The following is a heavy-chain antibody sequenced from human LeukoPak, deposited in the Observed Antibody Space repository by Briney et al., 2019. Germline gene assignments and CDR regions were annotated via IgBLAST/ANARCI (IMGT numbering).Heavy chain of an antibody. CDR1: GFTFSSYA. CDR3: EKPPTYYYDSSGYPFDY. J-gene: IGHJ4*02. CDR2: ISGSGGST. Sequence: GGSLRLSCAASGFTFSSYAMSWVRQAPGKGLEWVSAISGSGGSTYYADSVKGRFTISRDNSKNTLYLQMNSLRAEDTAVYYCEKPPTYYYDSSGYPFDYWGQGTLVTVSS. D-gene: IGHD3-22*01. V-gene: IGHV3-23*01.